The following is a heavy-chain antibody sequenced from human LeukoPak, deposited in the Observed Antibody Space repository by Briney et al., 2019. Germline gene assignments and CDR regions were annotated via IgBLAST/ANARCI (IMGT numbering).Heavy chain of an antibody. V-gene: IGHV4-4*07. J-gene: IGHJ4*02. CDR2: IYTSGST. CDR3: ARERETWYSSSWYRSFDY. D-gene: IGHD6-13*01. CDR1: GGSISSYY. Sequence: SETLSLTCAVSGGSISSYYWSWIRQPAGKGLEWIGRIYTSGSTNYNPSLKSRVTMSVDTSKNQFSLKLSSVTAADTAVYYCARERETWYSSSWYRSFDYWGQGTLVTVSS.